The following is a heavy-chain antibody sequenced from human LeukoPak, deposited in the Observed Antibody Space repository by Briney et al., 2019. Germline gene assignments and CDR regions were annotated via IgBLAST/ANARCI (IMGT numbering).Heavy chain of an antibody. V-gene: IGHV1-2*02. CDR1: GYTFTGYY. D-gene: IGHD4-17*01. CDR3: ARDTITVTTPYFDY. CDR2: INSDSGGT. J-gene: IGHJ4*02. Sequence: ASVKVSCKASGYTFTGYYIDWVRQAPGQGLEWMGWINSDSGGTNYAPKFQGRVTMTRDTSTSTAYMELSSLRSDDTAFYYCARDTITVTTPYFDYWGQGTLVTVPS.